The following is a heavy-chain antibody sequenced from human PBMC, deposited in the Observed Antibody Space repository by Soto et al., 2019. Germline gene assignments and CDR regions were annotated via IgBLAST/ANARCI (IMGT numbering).Heavy chain of an antibody. J-gene: IGHJ4*02. CDR2: IDEYGSTI. CDR1: GFTFSSYW. V-gene: IGHV3-74*01. Sequence: EVQLVESGGGLVQPGGSLRLSCAASGFTFSSYWMHWVRQVPGKGLLWVSRIDEYGSTIKYADSVRGRFTISRDNATNTLYLEMNSLRAEDTALYYCTRDIGGKGAYWGPGTLVTVSS. D-gene: IGHD3-10*01. CDR3: TRDIGGKGAY.